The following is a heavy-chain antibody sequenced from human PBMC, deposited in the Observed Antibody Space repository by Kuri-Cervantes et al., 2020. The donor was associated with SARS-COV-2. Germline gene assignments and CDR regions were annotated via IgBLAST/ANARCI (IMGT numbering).Heavy chain of an antibody. CDR2: IYYSGST. V-gene: IGHV4-39*01. CDR3: ARVPQGSSSGWYSVTSLGEMDY. D-gene: IGHD6-19*01. Sequence: GSLRLSCTVSGGSISSSSYYWGWIRQPPGKGLEWIGSIYYSGSTYYNPSLKSRVTISVDTSKNQFSLKLSSVTAADTAVYYCARVPQGSSSGWYSVTSLGEMDYWGQGTLVTVSS. J-gene: IGHJ4*02. CDR1: GGSISSSSYY.